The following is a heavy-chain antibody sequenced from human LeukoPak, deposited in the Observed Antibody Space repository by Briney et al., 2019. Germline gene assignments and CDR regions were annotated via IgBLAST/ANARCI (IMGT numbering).Heavy chain of an antibody. CDR3: AREAYYGSGRSRQPSPV. CDR1: GFTFSSYA. J-gene: IGHJ4*02. D-gene: IGHD3-10*01. CDR2: ISKDGSNE. Sequence: GTSLRLFCAASGFTFSSYAMYWVRQAPGKGLEWVALISKDGSNEDHADSVKGRFTISRDNSRTTLYLQMSSLRPEDTAVYYCAREAYYGSGRSRQPSPVWGQGTLVTVSS. V-gene: IGHV3-30*15.